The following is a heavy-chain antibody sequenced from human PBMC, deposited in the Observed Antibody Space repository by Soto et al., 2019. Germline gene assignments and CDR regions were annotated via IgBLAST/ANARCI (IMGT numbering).Heavy chain of an antibody. Sequence: QVQLQESGPGLVKPSETLSLTCTVSGGSMSSYYWSYIRQPAGRGLEWIGRIYMTGITDYNPSLKSRVTMSVDTSKNQFSLKLSSVTAADTAVYYCAITAANIPTPFDYWGQGTLVTVSS. CDR3: AITAANIPTPFDY. CDR1: GGSMSSYY. J-gene: IGHJ4*02. V-gene: IGHV4-4*07. CDR2: IYMTGIT. D-gene: IGHD6-25*01.